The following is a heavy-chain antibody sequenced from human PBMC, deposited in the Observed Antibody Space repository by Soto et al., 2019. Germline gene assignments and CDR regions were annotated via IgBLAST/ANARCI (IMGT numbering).Heavy chain of an antibody. CDR2: IIPIFGTA. J-gene: IGHJ6*02. D-gene: IGHD5-18*01. CDR3: ARRRGDSYGLPPYYYYGMDV. CDR1: GGTFSSYA. V-gene: IGHV1-69*01. Sequence: QVQLVQSGAEVKKPGSSVKVSCKASGGTFSSYAISWVRQAPGQGLEWMGGIIPIFGTANYAQKFQGRVTITADESTSTAYMERSSLRSEDTAVYYCARRRGDSYGLPPYYYYGMDVWGQGTTVTVSS.